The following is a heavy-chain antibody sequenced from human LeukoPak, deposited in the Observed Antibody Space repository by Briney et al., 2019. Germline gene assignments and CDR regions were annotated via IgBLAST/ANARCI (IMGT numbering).Heavy chain of an antibody. CDR1: GFTFNTFT. Sequence: GGSLRLSCAASGFTFNTFTMNWVRQAPGKGLEWVSAINRGGDGTYYADFVQGRFTISRDNSENTLYLQMNSLGPEDTATYYCAKGTERYREVSSFDSWGQGTQVTVSS. CDR2: INRGGDGT. J-gene: IGHJ4*02. CDR3: AKGTERYREVSSFDS. V-gene: IGHV3-23*01. D-gene: IGHD3-10*01.